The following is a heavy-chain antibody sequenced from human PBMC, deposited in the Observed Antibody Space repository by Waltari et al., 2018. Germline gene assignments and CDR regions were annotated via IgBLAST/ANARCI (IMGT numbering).Heavy chain of an antibody. J-gene: IGHJ3*01. CDR2: ISASGGST. D-gene: IGHD3-9*01. CDR1: GFAFSSYS. CDR3: AKNGLASIYDAYDF. V-gene: IGHV3-23*04. Sequence: EVQLVESGGGLVQSGGSLRLSCAASGFAFSSYSRAWVRLRPGQGLEWLSSISASGGSTYYADFVEGRFIASRDNSNSTLYLQLNSLRVEDTALYFCAKNGLASIYDAYDFWGQGTVVTVSS.